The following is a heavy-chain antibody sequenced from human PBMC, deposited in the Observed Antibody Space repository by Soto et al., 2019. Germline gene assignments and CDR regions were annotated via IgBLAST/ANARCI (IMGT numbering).Heavy chain of an antibody. CDR3: ARDGDYFGSGSPPLLSK. CDR1: GGSISSSSYY. J-gene: IGHJ4*02. V-gene: IGHV4-39*07. Sequence: SETLSLTCTVSGGSISSSSYYWGWIRQPPGKGLEWIGSIYYSGSTYYNPSLKSRVTISIDTSKNQFSLKLTSVTAADTAVYYCARDGDYFGSGSPPLLSKWGQGTLVTVSS. CDR2: IYYSGST. D-gene: IGHD3-10*01.